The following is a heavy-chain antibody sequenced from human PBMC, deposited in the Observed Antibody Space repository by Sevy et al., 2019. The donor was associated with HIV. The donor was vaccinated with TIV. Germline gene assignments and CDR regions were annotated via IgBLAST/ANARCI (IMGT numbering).Heavy chain of an antibody. CDR1: GGSISSYY. CDR2: IYYSGSN. CDR3: ARGGYSSGWSLFDY. D-gene: IGHD6-19*01. V-gene: IGHV4-59*01. Sequence: SETLSLTCTASGGSISSYYWSWIRQPPGKGLEWVGYIYYSGSNNYNPSLKSRVTISVDKSKNQFSLKLSSVNAVDTAVYYCARGGYSSGWSLFDYWGQGTLVTVSS. J-gene: IGHJ4*02.